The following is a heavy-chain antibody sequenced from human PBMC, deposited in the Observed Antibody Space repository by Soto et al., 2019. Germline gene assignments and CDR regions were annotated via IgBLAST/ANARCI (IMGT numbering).Heavy chain of an antibody. D-gene: IGHD6-13*01. CDR3: VKDESINWYSGHFRH. CDR2: INWNSGSI. J-gene: IGHJ1*01. CDR1: GFTFDDYA. V-gene: IGHV3-9*01. Sequence: EVQLVESGGGLVQPGRSLRLSCAASGFTFDDYAMHWVRQVPGKGPEWVSGINWNSGSIGYADSVKGRFAISRDNAKNSLHLQMNSLRAEDTAFYYCVKDESINWYSGHFRHWGQGTPVTVSS.